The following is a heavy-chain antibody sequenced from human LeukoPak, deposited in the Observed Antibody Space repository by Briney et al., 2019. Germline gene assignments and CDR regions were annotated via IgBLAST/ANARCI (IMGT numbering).Heavy chain of an antibody. V-gene: IGHV3-30*03. CDR1: GFTFSSYG. J-gene: IGHJ4*02. Sequence: GRSLRLSCAASGFTFSSYGMHWVRQAPGKGLEWVAVISYDGSNKYYADSVKGRFTISRDNSKNSLYLQMNSLRAEDTAVYYCAGSYGSGSPFDYWGQGTLVTVSS. CDR3: AGSYGSGSPFDY. CDR2: ISYDGSNK. D-gene: IGHD3-10*01.